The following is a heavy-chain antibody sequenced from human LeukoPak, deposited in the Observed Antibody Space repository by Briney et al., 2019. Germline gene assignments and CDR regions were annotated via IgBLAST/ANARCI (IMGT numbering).Heavy chain of an antibody. CDR1: GFIFSTYS. CDR3: ARVRWLGDYGDHYFDY. Sequence: GGSLRLSCAASGFIFSTYSMNWVRQAPGKGLEWVSSISSSGRHIHYADSVKGRFTISRDNAKNSLYLQMNSLGAEDTAVYYCARVRWLGDYGDHYFDYWGQGTLVTVSS. D-gene: IGHD4-17*01. V-gene: IGHV3-21*01. J-gene: IGHJ4*02. CDR2: ISSSGRHI.